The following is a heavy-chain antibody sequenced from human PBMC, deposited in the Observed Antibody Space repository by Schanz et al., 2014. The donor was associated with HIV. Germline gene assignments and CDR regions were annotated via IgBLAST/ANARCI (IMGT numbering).Heavy chain of an antibody. CDR2: ISGGGGDR. J-gene: IGHJ4*02. D-gene: IGHD6-19*01. CDR1: GFTFSTFA. Sequence: EVQLVESGGGVVRPGGSLRLSCAASGFTFSTFAMNWVRQAPGKGLEWVSTISGGGGDRYYADSVKGRFAISRDNSKDTLYLQMNGLRAEDTAVYFCAKEKGGSWYCFDSWGQGTLVTVSS. CDR3: AKEKGGSWYCFDS. V-gene: IGHV3-23*04.